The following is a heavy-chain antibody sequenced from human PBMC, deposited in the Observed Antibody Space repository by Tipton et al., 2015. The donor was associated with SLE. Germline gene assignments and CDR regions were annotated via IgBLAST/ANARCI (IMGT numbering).Heavy chain of an antibody. CDR3: ARDVATLTYDAFDM. V-gene: IGHV4-39*07. Sequence: TLSLTCTVSGGSVSSTTYSWGWIRQPPGKGLEWIGNIHFSGRTYYIPSLKSRVTISVDTSKNQFSLTLRSVTAADTAAYYCARDVATLTYDAFDMWGQGTMVTVSS. D-gene: IGHD2-15*01. CDR1: GGSVSSTTYS. CDR2: IHFSGRT. J-gene: IGHJ3*02.